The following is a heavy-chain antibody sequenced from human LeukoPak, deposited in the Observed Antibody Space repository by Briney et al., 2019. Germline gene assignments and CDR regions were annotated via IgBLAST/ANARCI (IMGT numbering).Heavy chain of an antibody. CDR1: GGSISSYY. CDR3: ARGKYSSSWLDY. J-gene: IGHJ4*02. V-gene: IGHV4-59*01. Sequence: SETLSLTCTVSGGSISSYYWSWIRQPPGKGLEWIGYIYYSGSTNYNPSLRSRVTISVDTSKNQFSLKLSSVTAADTAVYYCARGKYSSSWLDYWGQGTLVTVPS. D-gene: IGHD6-13*01. CDR2: IYYSGST.